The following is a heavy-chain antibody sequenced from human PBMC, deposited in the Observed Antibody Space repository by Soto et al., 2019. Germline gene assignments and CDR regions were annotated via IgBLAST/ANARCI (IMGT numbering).Heavy chain of an antibody. D-gene: IGHD3-9*01. CDR3: AKNGRYFYWLPYYFDY. V-gene: IGHV3-30*18. CDR2: ISYDGSDK. CDR1: GFTFSSYG. Sequence: QVQLVESGGGVVQPGRSLRLSCAASGFTFSSYGMHWVRQAPGKGLEWVAVISYDGSDKYYADSLKGRVTISRDNSKNTLYLQMNSLRAEDTAVYYCAKNGRYFYWLPYYFDYWGQGILVTVSS. J-gene: IGHJ4*02.